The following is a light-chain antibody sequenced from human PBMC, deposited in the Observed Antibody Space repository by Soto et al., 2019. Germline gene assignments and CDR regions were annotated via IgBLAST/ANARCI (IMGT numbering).Light chain of an antibody. V-gene: IGLV4-69*01. CDR1: SGHSSYA. CDR3: QTWGTGIVV. Sequence: QSVLTQSPSASASLGAPVKLTGTLSSGHSSYAIAWHQQQPEKGPRYLMKLNSDGSHSKGDGIPDRFSGSSSGAERYLTISSLQSEDEADYYCQTWGTGIVVFGGGTKVTVL. J-gene: IGLJ2*01. CDR2: LNSDGSH.